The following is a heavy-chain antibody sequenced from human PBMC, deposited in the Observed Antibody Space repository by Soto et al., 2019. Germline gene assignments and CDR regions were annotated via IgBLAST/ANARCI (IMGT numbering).Heavy chain of an antibody. V-gene: IGHV1-69*01. CDR1: GGTFSTHA. Sequence: QVQLVQSGAEVKKPGSSVKVSCKASGGTFSTHAISWVRQAPGQGLEWLGGIIPTLGTPNYAQKFQGRVTITADEYPSTAYMELSRLTSEEPAXXXXXXXXFRSGYYGXXXXXXXWG. CDR2: IIPTLGTP. D-gene: IGHD3-3*01. CDR3: XXXXFRSGYYGXXXXXXX. J-gene: IGHJ3*01.